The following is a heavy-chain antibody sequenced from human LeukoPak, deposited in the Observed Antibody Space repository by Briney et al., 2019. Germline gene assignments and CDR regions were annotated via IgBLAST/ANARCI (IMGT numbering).Heavy chain of an antibody. V-gene: IGHV3-73*01. J-gene: IGHJ6*03. CDR1: GFTFSGSA. CDR3: SSSDGPDYYYYYYMDV. Sequence: GGSLRLSCAASGFTFSGSAMHWVRQASGKGLEWVGRIRSKANSYATAYAASVKGRFTISRDDSKNTAYLQTNSLKTEDTAVYYCSSSDGPDYYYYYYMDVWGKGTTVTVSS. CDR2: IRSKANSYAT. D-gene: IGHD5-24*01.